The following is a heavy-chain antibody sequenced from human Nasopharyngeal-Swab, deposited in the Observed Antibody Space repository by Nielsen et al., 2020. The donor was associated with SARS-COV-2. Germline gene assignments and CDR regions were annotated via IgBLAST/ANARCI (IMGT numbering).Heavy chain of an antibody. CDR2: IHADGNT. V-gene: IGHV3-53*01. Sequence: GESLKISCAASGFSVSGNTYMSWVRQAPGKGLEWVSTIHADGNTYYADSVRGRFTSSRDNSKNTVYLDMNSLRAEDTAVYYCANEEVPNDYWGQGTLVTVSS. CDR3: ANEEVPNDY. J-gene: IGHJ4*02. CDR1: GFSVSGNTY.